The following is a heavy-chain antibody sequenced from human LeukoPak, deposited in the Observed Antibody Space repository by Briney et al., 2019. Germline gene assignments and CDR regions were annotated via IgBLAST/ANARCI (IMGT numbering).Heavy chain of an antibody. Sequence: GGSLRLSCAVSGFTSSTAWLTWVRQAPGKGLEWVADMRQDGSDKYYVDSVKGRFTISRDNSKNTLYLQMNSLRAEDTAVYYYAKDLGRSGWYFDYWGQGTLVTVSS. J-gene: IGHJ4*02. CDR3: AKDLGRSGWYFDY. CDR1: GFTSSTAW. V-gene: IGHV3-7*01. D-gene: IGHD6-19*01. CDR2: MRQDGSDK.